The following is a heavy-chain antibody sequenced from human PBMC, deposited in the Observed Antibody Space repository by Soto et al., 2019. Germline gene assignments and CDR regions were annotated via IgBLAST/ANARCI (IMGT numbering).Heavy chain of an antibody. Sequence: SETLSLTCTVSGGSISSYYWSWIRQPPGKGLEWIGYIYYSGSTNYNPSLKSRVSISVDTSKNQFSLKLSSVTAADTAVYYCARDFTRYSSPPGPLEYWGLGTPVTVSS. J-gene: IGHJ4*02. CDR1: GGSISSYY. CDR2: IYYSGST. CDR3: ARDFTRYSSPPGPLEY. V-gene: IGHV4-59*12. D-gene: IGHD6-13*01.